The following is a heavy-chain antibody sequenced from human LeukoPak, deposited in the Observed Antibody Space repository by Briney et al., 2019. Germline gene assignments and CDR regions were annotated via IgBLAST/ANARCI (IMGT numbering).Heavy chain of an antibody. V-gene: IGHV3-11*01. D-gene: IGHD2/OR15-2a*01. CDR2: ISRSGDTL. J-gene: IGHJ6*02. CDR3: AREVVIFPDYYYYGMDV. Sequence: GGSLRLSCVASGFTVSSTYMTWVRQAPGKGLEWISYISRSGDTLYYADSVEGRFTISRDNAKNSLFLQMNSLRADDTAVYYCAREVVIFPDYYYYGMDVWGQGTTVTVSS. CDR1: GFTVSSTY.